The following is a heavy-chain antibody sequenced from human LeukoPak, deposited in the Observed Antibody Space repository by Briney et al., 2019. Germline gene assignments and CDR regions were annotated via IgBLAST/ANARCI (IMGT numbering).Heavy chain of an antibody. J-gene: IGHJ3*02. Sequence: TSETLSLTCAVYGGSFSGYYWSWIRQPPGKGLEWIGEINHSGSTNYNPSLKSRVTISVDTSKNQFSLKLSSVTAADTAVYYCARVQTITRRYSSSPNPTSAFDIWGQGTMVTVSS. CDR1: GGSFSGYY. CDR3: ARVQTITRRYSSSPNPTSAFDI. V-gene: IGHV4-34*01. D-gene: IGHD6-6*01. CDR2: INHSGST.